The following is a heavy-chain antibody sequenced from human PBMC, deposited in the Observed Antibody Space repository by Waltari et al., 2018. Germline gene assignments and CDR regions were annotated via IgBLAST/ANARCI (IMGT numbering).Heavy chain of an antibody. CDR1: GYSISRGYS. Sequence: QVQLQESGPGLVKPSETLSLTCAVSGYSISRGYSWGWIRQPPGKGLECIGNIYNTGSTYYNPYLKSRVTISVDTSKNQFSLKLSSVTAADTAVYYCARDRSGYFMDWGQGSLVTVSS. J-gene: IGHJ4*02. D-gene: IGHD3-3*01. CDR3: ARDRSGYFMD. V-gene: IGHV4-38-2*01. CDR2: IYNTGST.